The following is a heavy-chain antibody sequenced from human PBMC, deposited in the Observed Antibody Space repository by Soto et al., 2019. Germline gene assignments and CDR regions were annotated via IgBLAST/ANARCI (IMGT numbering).Heavy chain of an antibody. Sequence: ASVKVSCKASGYTFTSYSMHWLRQAPGQGLEWMAIINPSDGSTTYAQKFQGRVTVTRDTSTSTVHVEVSSLRADDTAVYYCARMWRGCVFDYWG. V-gene: IGHV1-46*01. CDR3: ARMWRGCVFDY. J-gene: IGHJ4*01. CDR1: GYTFTSYS. D-gene: IGHD2-15*01. CDR2: INPSDGST.